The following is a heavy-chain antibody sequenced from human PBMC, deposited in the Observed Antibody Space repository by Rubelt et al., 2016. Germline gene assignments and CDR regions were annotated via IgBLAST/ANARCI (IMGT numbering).Heavy chain of an antibody. CDR1: GFTFSSYS. V-gene: IGHV3-21*06. J-gene: IGHJ4*02. CDR3: ARRYFDY. Sequence: EVQLVESGGGLVQPGGSLRLSCAASGFTFSSYSMNWVRQAPGKGLEWVSGISWSGGGLGYADCVKGRFTISRDNAMNSLELQMNSLRAEDTAVDYWARRYFDYWGQGTLVTVSS. CDR2: ISWSGGGL.